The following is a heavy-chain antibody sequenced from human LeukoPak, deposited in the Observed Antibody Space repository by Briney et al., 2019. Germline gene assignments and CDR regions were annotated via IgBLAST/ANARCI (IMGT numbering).Heavy chain of an antibody. CDR3: ARGRFGSRWFPFDD. Sequence: PSETLSLTCTVSGGSISTYYWNWIRQPPGKGLEWIGYIHYSGSTNYNSSLKSRVTISLDTSKSQFSLNLTSVTAADTAMYYCARGRFGSRWFPFDDWGQGTLVTVSS. D-gene: IGHD6-13*01. CDR2: IHYSGST. J-gene: IGHJ4*02. V-gene: IGHV4-59*01. CDR1: GGSISTYY.